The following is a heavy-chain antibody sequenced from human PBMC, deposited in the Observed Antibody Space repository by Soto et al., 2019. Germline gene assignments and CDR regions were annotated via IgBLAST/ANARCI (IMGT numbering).Heavy chain of an antibody. CDR3: ASRNSGWYFDY. J-gene: IGHJ4*02. V-gene: IGHV3-23*01. D-gene: IGHD6-19*01. CDR1: GFTFSNYA. CDR2: ISGSGGST. Sequence: EVQLLESGGGLVQPGGSLRLSCAASGFTFSNYAMNWVRQAPGKGLEWVSVISGSGGSTYYADSVKVRFTISRDNSKNTLYLQMNSLRAEDTAVYYCASRNSGWYFDYWGQGTLVTVSS.